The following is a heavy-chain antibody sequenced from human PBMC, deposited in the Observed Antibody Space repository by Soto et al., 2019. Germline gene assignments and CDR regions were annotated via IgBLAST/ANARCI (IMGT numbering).Heavy chain of an antibody. CDR2: IIPIFGTA. Sequence: QVQLVQSGAEVKKPGSSVKVSCKASGGPFSSYAISWVRQAPGQGLEWMGGIIPIFGTANYAQKFQGRVTITADESTSTAYMEMSSLRSEDTAVYYCATNQEGYSYGYVDYWGQGTLVTVSS. CDR3: ATNQEGYSYGYVDY. J-gene: IGHJ4*02. V-gene: IGHV1-69*01. D-gene: IGHD5-18*01. CDR1: GGPFSSYA.